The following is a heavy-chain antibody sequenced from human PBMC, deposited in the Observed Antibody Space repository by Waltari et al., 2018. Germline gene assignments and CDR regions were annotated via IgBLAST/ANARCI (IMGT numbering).Heavy chain of an antibody. D-gene: IGHD5-18*01. CDR3: ARDRGRGYSYGYVAPPDDY. Sequence: EVQLVESGGGLVQPGRSLRLSCAASGFTFDDYAMHWVRQAPGKGLEWVSGISWNRGSIGYADSVKGRFTISRDNAKNSLYLQMNSLRAEDTAVYYCARDRGRGYSYGYVAPPDDYWGQGTLVTVSS. CDR1: GFTFDDYA. V-gene: IGHV3-9*01. J-gene: IGHJ4*02. CDR2: ISWNRGSI.